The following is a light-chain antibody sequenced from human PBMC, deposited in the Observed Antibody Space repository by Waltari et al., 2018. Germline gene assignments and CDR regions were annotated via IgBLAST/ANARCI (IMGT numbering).Light chain of an antibody. CDR1: SFLYSSNNKNY. V-gene: IGKV4-1*01. CDR2: WAS. J-gene: IGKJ4*01. CDR3: QQYYSTLLT. Sequence: SFLYSSNNKNYLAWYQQKPGQPPKLLIYWASTRESGVPDRFSGSGSGTDFTLTISSLQAEDVAVYYCQQYYSTLLTFGGGTKVEIK.